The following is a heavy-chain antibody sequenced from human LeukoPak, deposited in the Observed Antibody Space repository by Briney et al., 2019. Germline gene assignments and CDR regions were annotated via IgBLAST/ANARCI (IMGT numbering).Heavy chain of an antibody. CDR2: INPSGGST. J-gene: IGHJ4*02. Sequence: GASVKVSCKASGYTLTSYYMNWVRQAPGQGLEWMGMINPSGGSTNYAQKFQGRVTVTRDTSTSTVYMELSSLRSEDTAVYYCARGSINYNSGGYYDNPPLDYWGQGTLVTVSS. CDR3: ARGSINYNSGGYYDNPPLDY. D-gene: IGHD3-22*01. V-gene: IGHV1-46*01. CDR1: GYTLTSYY.